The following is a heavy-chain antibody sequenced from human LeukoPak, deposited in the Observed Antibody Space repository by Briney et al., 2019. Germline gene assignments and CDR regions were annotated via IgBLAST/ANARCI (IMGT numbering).Heavy chain of an antibody. CDR2: MNPNSGNT. CDR1: GYTFTSYD. V-gene: IGHV1-8*01. CDR3: AKSSYYYDSSGYCYRNAFDI. J-gene: IGHJ3*02. D-gene: IGHD3-22*01. Sequence: GSVKVSCKASGYTFTSYDINWVRQATGQGLEWMGWMNPNSGNTGYAQKFQGRVTMTRNTSISTAYMELSSLRSEDTAVYYCAKSSYYYDSSGYCYRNAFDIWGQGTMVTVSS.